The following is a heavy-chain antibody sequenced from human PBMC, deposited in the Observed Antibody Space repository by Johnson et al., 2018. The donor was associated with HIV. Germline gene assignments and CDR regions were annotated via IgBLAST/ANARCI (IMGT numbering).Heavy chain of an antibody. V-gene: IGHV3-30*02. CDR2: IQYDGNTK. CDR3: AKGSKWESRTPHAFDM. J-gene: IGHJ3*02. CDR1: GFTFNSYG. Sequence: VQLVESGGGVVQPGGSLRLSCAASGFTFNSYGMDWVRQAPGQGLEWVAFIQYDGNTKYYIASVKGRFTISRDNSKNTLYLQMKSLRPEDAAVYYCAKGSKWESRTPHAFDMWGQGTMVTVSS. D-gene: IGHD1-26*01.